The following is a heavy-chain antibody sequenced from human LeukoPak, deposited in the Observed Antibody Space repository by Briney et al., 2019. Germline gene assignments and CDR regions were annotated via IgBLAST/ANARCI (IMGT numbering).Heavy chain of an antibody. CDR1: GGSFSGYY. CDR3: ARLGRGSITMVRGVISDY. J-gene: IGHJ4*02. V-gene: IGHV4-34*01. Sequence: SETLSLTCAVYGGSFSGYYWSWIRQPPGKGLEWIGEINHSGSTNYNPSLKSRVTISVDTSKNQFSLKLSSVTAADTAVYYCARLGRGSITMVRGVISDYWGQGTLVTVSS. CDR2: INHSGST. D-gene: IGHD3-10*01.